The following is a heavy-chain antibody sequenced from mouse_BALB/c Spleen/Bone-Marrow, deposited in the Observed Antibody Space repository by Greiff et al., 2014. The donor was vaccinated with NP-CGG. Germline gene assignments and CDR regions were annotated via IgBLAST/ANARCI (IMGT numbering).Heavy chain of an antibody. J-gene: IGHJ4*01. CDR3: ARETTRGAMDY. CDR1: GFTFSDYG. D-gene: IGHD2-1*01. V-gene: IGHV5-15*02. Sequence: EVKLMESGGALVQPGGSRKLSCAASGFTFSDYGMAWVRQAPGKGPEWVAFISNLAYSIYYTDTVTGRFTISRENAKNTLYPEMSSLRSEDTAMYYCARETTRGAMDYWGQGTSVTVSS. CDR2: ISNLAYSI.